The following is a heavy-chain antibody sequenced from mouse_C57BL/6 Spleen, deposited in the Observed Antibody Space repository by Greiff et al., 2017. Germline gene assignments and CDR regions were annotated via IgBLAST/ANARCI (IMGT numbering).Heavy chain of an antibody. CDR2: IRSKSNNYAT. Sequence: DVKLVESGGGLVQPKGSLKLSCAASGFSFNTYAMNWVRQAPGKGLEWVARIRSKSNNYATYYADSVKDRFTISRDDSESMLYLQMNNLKTEDTAMYYCGRHHYYGSSPFMDYWGQGTSVTVSS. V-gene: IGHV10-1*01. D-gene: IGHD1-1*01. CDR1: GFSFNTYA. J-gene: IGHJ4*01. CDR3: GRHHYYGSSPFMDY.